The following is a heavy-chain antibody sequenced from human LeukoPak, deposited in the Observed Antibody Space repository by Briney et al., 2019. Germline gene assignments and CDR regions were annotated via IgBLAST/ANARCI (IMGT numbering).Heavy chain of an antibody. V-gene: IGHV1-18*01. CDR1: GYTFTSYG. J-gene: IGHJ4*02. D-gene: IGHD3-10*01. CDR2: ISAYNGNT. Sequence: VASVKVSCKASGYTFTSYGISWVRQAPGQGLEWMGWISAYNGNTSYAQKLQGRVTMTTDTSTSTAYMELRSLRSDDTAVYYCARVSIVDSVRVFDYWGQGTLVTVSS. CDR3: ARVSIVDSVRVFDY.